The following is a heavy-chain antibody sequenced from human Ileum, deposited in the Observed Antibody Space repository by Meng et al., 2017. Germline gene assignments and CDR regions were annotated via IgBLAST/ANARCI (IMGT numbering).Heavy chain of an antibody. Sequence: SETLSLTCTVSGDSISSSSSYWGWLRQPPGKILEWIATVHYTGITYHNPSLKSRVTVSLDTSQSQFSLKLRSVTAADTAVFYCARVLVPGYFDYWGQGTLVTVSS. D-gene: IGHD6-6*01. J-gene: IGHJ4*02. CDR3: ARVLVPGYFDY. V-gene: IGHV4-39*07. CDR1: GDSISSSSSY. CDR2: VHYTGIT.